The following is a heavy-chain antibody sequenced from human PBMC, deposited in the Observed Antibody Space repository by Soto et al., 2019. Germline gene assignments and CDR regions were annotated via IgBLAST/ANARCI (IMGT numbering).Heavy chain of an antibody. D-gene: IGHD3-10*01. CDR1: GFTFSSYA. J-gene: IGHJ4*02. CDR3: ARDLYGSGCYYNVAVVY. Sequence: QVQLVESGGGVVQPGRSLRLSCAASGFTFSSYAMHWVRQAPGKGLEWVAVISYDGSNKYYADSVKARFTISRDNSKNTLYLQMNSLRAEDTAVYYCARDLYGSGCYYNVAVVYWGQGTLVTVSS. CDR2: ISYDGSNK. V-gene: IGHV3-30-3*01.